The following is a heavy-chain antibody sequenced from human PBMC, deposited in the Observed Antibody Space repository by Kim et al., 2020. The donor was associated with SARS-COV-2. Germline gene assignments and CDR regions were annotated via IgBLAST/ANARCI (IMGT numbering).Heavy chain of an antibody. CDR2: ISSSSSTI. V-gene: IGHV3-48*04. Sequence: GGSLRLSCAASGFTFSSYSMNWVRQAPGKGLEWVSYISSSSSTIYYADSVKGRFTISRDNAKNSLYLQMNSLRAEDTAVYYCARDGAYDYVWGSYRLFDYWGQGTLVTVSS. D-gene: IGHD3-16*02. CDR3: ARDGAYDYVWGSYRLFDY. J-gene: IGHJ4*02. CDR1: GFTFSSYS.